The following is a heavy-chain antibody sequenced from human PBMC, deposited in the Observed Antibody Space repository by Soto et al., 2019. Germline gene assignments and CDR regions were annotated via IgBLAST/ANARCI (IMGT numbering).Heavy chain of an antibody. CDR3: ARGGYCSSTRCYRLYYDYGMHX. Sequence: GGALSLSCASSGFTFSSYSMNWVRQAPGKGVEWVSCIISSSSTIYYADSVKGRFKISRDNAKNSLYLQMNSLRDEDTAVYYCARGGYCSSTRCYRLYYDYGMHXCGQGTTVTVS. CDR2: IISSSSTI. J-gene: IGHJ6*02. CDR1: GFTFSSYS. V-gene: IGHV3-48*02. D-gene: IGHD2-2*01.